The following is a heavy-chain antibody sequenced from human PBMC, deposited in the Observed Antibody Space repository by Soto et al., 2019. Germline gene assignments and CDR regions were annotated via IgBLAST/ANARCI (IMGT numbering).Heavy chain of an antibody. CDR1: GFTFSSYG. V-gene: IGHV3-33*01. CDR3: ARDCHDYSNLIDY. CDR2: IWYDGSNK. J-gene: IGHJ4*02. Sequence: GGSLRLSCAASGFTFSSYGMHWVRQAPGKGLEWVAVIWYDGSNKYYADSVKGRFTISRDNSKNTLYLQMNSLRAEDTAVYYCARDCHDYSNLIDYWGQGTLVTVSS. D-gene: IGHD4-4*01.